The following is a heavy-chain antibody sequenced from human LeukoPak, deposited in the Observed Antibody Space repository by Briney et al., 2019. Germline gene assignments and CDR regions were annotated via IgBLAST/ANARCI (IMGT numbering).Heavy chain of an antibody. CDR2: ISYDGSNK. D-gene: IGHD6-19*01. CDR3: AKDGYSSGWLQA. J-gene: IGHJ5*02. CDR1: GFTFSSYA. Sequence: GGSLRLSCAASGFTFSSYAMHWVRQAPGKGLEWVAVISYDGSNKYYADSVKGRFTISRDNSKNTLYLQMDSLRAEDTAVYYCAKDGYSSGWLQAWGQGTLVTVSS. V-gene: IGHV3-30-3*01.